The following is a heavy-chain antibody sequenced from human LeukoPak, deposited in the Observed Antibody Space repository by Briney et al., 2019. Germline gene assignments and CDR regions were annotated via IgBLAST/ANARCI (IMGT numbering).Heavy chain of an antibody. CDR1: GYTFTGYY. D-gene: IGHD1-26*01. Sequence: ASVKVSCKASGYTFTGYYMHWVRQAPGQGLEWMGWINPNSGGTNYAQKFQGWVTMTRDTSTSTVYMELSSLRSEDTAVYYRARDEVGATGLNYWGQGTLVTVSS. J-gene: IGHJ4*02. CDR2: INPNSGGT. V-gene: IGHV1-2*04. CDR3: ARDEVGATGLNY.